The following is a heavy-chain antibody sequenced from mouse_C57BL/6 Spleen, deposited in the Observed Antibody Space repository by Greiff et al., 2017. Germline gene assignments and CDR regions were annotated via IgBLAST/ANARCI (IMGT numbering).Heavy chain of an antibody. CDR3: ARDILPWYFDV. CDR1: GFTFSDYG. CDR2: ISSGSSTI. V-gene: IGHV5-17*01. D-gene: IGHD1-1*01. J-gene: IGHJ1*03. Sequence: EVHLVESGGGLVKPGGSLKLSCAASGFTFSDYGMHWVRQAPEKGLEWVAYISSGSSTIYYADTVKGRFTISRDNAKNTLFLQMTSLRSEDTAMYYCARDILPWYFDVWGTGTTVTVSS.